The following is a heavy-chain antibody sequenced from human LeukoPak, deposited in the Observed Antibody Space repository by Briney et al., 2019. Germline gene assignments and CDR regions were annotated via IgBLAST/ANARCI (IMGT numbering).Heavy chain of an antibody. V-gene: IGHV1-3*01. CDR3: ERVLRDCSSSSCYPTFDY. D-gene: IGHD2-2*01. CDR2: INAGNGNT. Sequence: GASVKVPCKASGYTFTSYAMHWVRQAPGQRLEWMGWINAGNGNTKYSQKFQGRVTITRDTSASTAYMELSSLRSEDTAVYYCERVLRDCSSSSCYPTFDYGGQGTLVTVAS. J-gene: IGHJ4*02. CDR1: GYTFTSYA.